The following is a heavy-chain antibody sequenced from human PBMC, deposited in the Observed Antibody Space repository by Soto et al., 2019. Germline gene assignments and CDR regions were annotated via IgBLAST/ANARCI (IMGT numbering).Heavy chain of an antibody. CDR1: GGSISGGDYH. CDR3: ARLPDY. Sequence: PSETLSLTCTVSGGSISGGDYHWTWIRQHPGKGLEWIGYISYIGSTYYTPSLKTRVTISVDTSENQFSLHLNSVTAADTAVYYCARLPDYWGQGTLVTVSS. J-gene: IGHJ4*02. CDR2: ISYIGST. V-gene: IGHV4-31*03.